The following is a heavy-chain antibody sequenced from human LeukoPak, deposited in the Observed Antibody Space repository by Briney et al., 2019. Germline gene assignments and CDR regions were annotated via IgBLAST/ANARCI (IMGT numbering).Heavy chain of an antibody. V-gene: IGHV3-7*01. D-gene: IGHD3-3*01. CDR3: ARDNGVVHGVYYMDV. Sequence: GGSLRLSCAASGFTFSNYWMTWVRQAQGKGLEWVADIKQDGSEKLYVKSVRGRFTISRDNAKMSLFLQMNSLRAEDTAVYYCARDNGVVHGVYYMDVWGKGATVTVS. CDR2: IKQDGSEK. CDR1: GFTFSNYW. J-gene: IGHJ6*03.